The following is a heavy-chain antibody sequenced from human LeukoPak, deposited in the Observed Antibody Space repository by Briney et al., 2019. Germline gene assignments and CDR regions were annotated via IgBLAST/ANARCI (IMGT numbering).Heavy chain of an antibody. CDR3: ASMPYYDSSGYQYYYYGMDV. D-gene: IGHD3-22*01. Sequence: SSVKVSFKASGGTFSSYAISWVRQAPGQGLEWMGRIIPILGIANYAQKFQGRVTITADKSTSAAYMELSSLRSEDTAVYYCASMPYYDSSGYQYYYYGMDVWGQGTMVTVSS. V-gene: IGHV1-69*04. CDR1: GGTFSSYA. CDR2: IIPILGIA. J-gene: IGHJ6*02.